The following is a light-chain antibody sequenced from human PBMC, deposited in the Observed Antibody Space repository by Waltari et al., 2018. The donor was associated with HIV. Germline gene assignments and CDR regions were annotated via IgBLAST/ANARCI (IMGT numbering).Light chain of an antibody. CDR2: EVT. CDR1: SRDVGGYNF. Sequence: QSALTQPPSASGSPGQSVTISCTGTSRDVGGYNFLSWYQQHPGNAPTLMIFEVTRRPSGVPARFAGSKTGNTASLTVSGLQADDEADYYCSSYAGGNNLVFGGGTKLTVL. CDR3: SSYAGGNNLV. V-gene: IGLV2-8*01. J-gene: IGLJ2*01.